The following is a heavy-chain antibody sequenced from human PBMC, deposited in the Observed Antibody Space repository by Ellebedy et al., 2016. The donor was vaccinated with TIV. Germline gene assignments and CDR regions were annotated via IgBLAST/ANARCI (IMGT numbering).Heavy chain of an antibody. CDR2: IFPSDSDV. CDR3: ARQGSGPFDY. V-gene: IGHV5-51*01. CDR1: GYSFTTSW. J-gene: IGHJ4*02. D-gene: IGHD3-10*01. Sequence: GESLKISCKGSGYSFTTSWIGWVRQMPGKGLEWMGIIFPSDSDVRYSPSFQGQVTISADKSISTTYLQWSSLKASDTAMYYCARQGSGPFDYWGQGTLATVSS.